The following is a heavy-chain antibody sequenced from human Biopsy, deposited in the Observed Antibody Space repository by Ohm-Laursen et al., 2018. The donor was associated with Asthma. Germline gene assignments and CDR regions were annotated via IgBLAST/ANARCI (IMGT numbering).Heavy chain of an antibody. Sequence: SLRLSCAASGFTFRSYAMHWVRQAPGKGLEWVAFLSYDGSNKYYGDSVKGRFTISRDNSRNRLDLQINRLTVEDSAVYFCARQSGQDNGDSSAFDTWGQGTKVAVSS. CDR1: GFTFRSYA. D-gene: IGHD3-22*01. CDR2: LSYDGSNK. V-gene: IGHV3-30*04. J-gene: IGHJ3*02. CDR3: ARQSGQDNGDSSAFDT.